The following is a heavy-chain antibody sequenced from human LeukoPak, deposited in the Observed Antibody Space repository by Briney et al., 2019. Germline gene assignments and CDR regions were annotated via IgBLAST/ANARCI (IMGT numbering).Heavy chain of an antibody. CDR3: ATAGVRRGYYYYYYYMDV. CDR2: INPNSGGT. Sequence: ASVKVSCKASGYTLTDYYMHWVRQAPGQGLEWMGWINPNSGGTNYAQKFQGRVTMTRDTSISTAYMELSRLRSDDTAVYYCATAGVRRGYYYYYYYMDVWGKGTTVTVSS. CDR1: GYTLTDYY. V-gene: IGHV1-2*02. J-gene: IGHJ6*03. D-gene: IGHD3-22*01.